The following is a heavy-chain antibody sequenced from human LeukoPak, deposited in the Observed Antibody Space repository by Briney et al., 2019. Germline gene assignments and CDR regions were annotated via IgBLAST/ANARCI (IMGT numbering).Heavy chain of an antibody. V-gene: IGHV3-23*01. D-gene: IGHD3-22*01. CDR1: GFTFSSYS. CDR2: ISENGASI. Sequence: PGGSLRLSCAASGFTFSSYSMNWVRQAPGQGLEWVSSISENGASIYYADSVKGRFTISRDNSKNTLHLQMNSLRAEDTAVYFCAKGSYYYDSTGYSPAPGDWGQGTLVTVSS. CDR3: AKGSYYYDSTGYSPAPGD. J-gene: IGHJ4*02.